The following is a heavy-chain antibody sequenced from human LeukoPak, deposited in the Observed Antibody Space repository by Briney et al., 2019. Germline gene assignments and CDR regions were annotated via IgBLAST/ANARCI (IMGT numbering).Heavy chain of an antibody. CDR2: IYYSGST. CDR1: GGSISSGDYY. Sequence: SETLSLTCTVSGGSISSGDYYWSWIRQPPGKGLEWIGYIYYSGSTYYNPSLKSRVTISVDTSKNQFSLKLSSVTAADTAVYYCARVWRAYDILTGYYHNWFDPWGQGTLVTVSS. D-gene: IGHD3-9*01. J-gene: IGHJ5*02. CDR3: ARVWRAYDILTGYYHNWFDP. V-gene: IGHV4-30-4*01.